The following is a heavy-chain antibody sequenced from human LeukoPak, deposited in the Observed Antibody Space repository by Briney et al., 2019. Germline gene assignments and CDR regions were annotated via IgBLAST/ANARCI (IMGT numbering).Heavy chain of an antibody. J-gene: IGHJ4*02. D-gene: IGHD5-18*01. Sequence: GGSLRLSCAASGFTFSSYSMNSVRQAPGKGLEWISYISHGSIRIFYADFVEGRFTVSRDDAKNALYLQMNSLRVEDTAVYYCARDPGYSYAMDSWGQGTLVIVSS. CDR1: GFTFSSYS. CDR2: ISHGSIRI. V-gene: IGHV3-48*01. CDR3: ARDPGYSYAMDS.